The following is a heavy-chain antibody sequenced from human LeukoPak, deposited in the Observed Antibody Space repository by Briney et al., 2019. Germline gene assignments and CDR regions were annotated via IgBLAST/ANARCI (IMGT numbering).Heavy chain of an antibody. V-gene: IGHV3-23*01. J-gene: IGHJ4*02. CDR1: GFTFSSYA. CDR2: ISCSGGST. Sequence: GGSLRLSCAASGFTFSSYAMSWVRQAPGKGLEWVSAISCSGGSTYYADSVKGRFTISRDNSKNMLYLQMNSLRAEDTAVYYCAKASNGGYGYGRVYYFDSWAREPWSPSPQ. CDR3: AKASNGGYGYGRVYYFDS. D-gene: IGHD5-18*01.